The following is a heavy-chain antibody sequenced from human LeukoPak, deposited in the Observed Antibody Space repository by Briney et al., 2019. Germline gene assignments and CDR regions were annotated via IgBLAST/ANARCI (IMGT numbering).Heavy chain of an antibody. CDR3: ARPRLRPDYFDY. Sequence: ASVKVSCKASGGTFSSYAISWVRQAPGQGLEWMGRIIPIFGTANYAQKFQGRVTITADESTSTAYMELSSLRSEDTAVYYCARPRLRPDYFDYWGQGTLVTVSS. CDR2: IIPIFGTA. CDR1: GGTFSSYA. D-gene: IGHD5-12*01. V-gene: IGHV1-69*13. J-gene: IGHJ4*02.